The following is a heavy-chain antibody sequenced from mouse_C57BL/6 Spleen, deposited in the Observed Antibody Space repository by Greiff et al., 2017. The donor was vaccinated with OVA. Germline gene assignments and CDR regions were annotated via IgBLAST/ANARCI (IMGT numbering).Heavy chain of an antibody. V-gene: IGHV10-3*01. CDR2: IRSKSSNYAT. Sequence: VQLKESGGGLVQPKGSLKLSCAASGFTFNTYAMHWVRQAPGKGLEWVARIRSKSSNYATYYADSGKDRFTISRDDSQSILYLQMNNLRTEDTAMYYCVRPLGQAWFAYWGQGTLVTVSA. J-gene: IGHJ3*01. CDR1: GFTFNTYA. D-gene: IGHD3-3*01. CDR3: VRPLGQAWFAY.